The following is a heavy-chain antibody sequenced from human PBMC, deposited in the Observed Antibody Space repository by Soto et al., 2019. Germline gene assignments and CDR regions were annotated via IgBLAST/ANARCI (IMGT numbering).Heavy chain of an antibody. CDR1: GYTFTSYG. CDR2: ISAYNGNT. D-gene: IGHD3-22*01. CDR3: ARAGLTYYYDSSGYWTLDY. Sequence: ASVKVSCKASGYTFTSYGISWVRQAPGQGLEWMGWISAYNGNTNYAQKLQGRVTMTTDTSTSTAYMELRSLRSDDTAVYYCARAGLTYYYDSSGYWTLDYWGQGTLVTVSS. J-gene: IGHJ4*02. V-gene: IGHV1-18*01.